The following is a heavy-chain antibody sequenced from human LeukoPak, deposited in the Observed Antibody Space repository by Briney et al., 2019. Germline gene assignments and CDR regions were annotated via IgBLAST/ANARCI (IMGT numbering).Heavy chain of an antibody. V-gene: IGHV3-15*01. CDR1: GFIFSNAC. CDR3: HRVVVAALDY. CDR2: IKSNTDGGTT. D-gene: IGHD2-15*01. J-gene: IGHJ4*02. Sequence: GGSLRLSCAASGFIFSNACMNWVRQAPGKGLEWVGRIKSNTDGGTTDYAAPVKGRFTILRDDSKNTLYLQMNSLKTEDTAVYYCHRVVVAALDYWGQGALVTVSS.